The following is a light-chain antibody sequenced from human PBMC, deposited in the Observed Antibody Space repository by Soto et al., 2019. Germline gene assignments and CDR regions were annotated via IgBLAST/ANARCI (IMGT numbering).Light chain of an antibody. Sequence: DIQMTQSPSSLSASVGDRITITCRASHSISKYLNWFQQKPGTAPKVLISAASSLQSGVPSRFSGSGSGTDFTLTIDNVQPEDFATYYCQQTYSISITFGQGTRLEI. CDR3: QQTYSISIT. CDR1: HSISKY. V-gene: IGKV1-39*01. J-gene: IGKJ5*01. CDR2: AAS.